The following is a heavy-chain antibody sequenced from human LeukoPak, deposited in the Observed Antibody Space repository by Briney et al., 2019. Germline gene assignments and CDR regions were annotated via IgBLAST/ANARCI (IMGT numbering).Heavy chain of an antibody. V-gene: IGHV3-23*01. D-gene: IGHD3-10*01. J-gene: IGHJ5*02. CDR1: GFTFSSYA. Sequence: GGSLRLSCAASGFTFSSYAMSWVRQAPGRGLEWVSAISGSGGSTYYADSVKGWFTISRDNSKNTLYLQMNSLRAEDTAVYYCGKSMVRGVITGFDPWGQGTLVTVSS. CDR3: GKSMVRGVITGFDP. CDR2: ISGSGGST.